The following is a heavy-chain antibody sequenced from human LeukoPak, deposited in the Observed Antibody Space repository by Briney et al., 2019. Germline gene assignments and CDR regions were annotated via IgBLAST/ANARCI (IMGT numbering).Heavy chain of an antibody. D-gene: IGHD5-12*01. CDR3: AKGATIIHPNYYYYGMDV. CDR2: MYHSGST. CDR1: GYSISSGYF. Sequence: PSETLSLTCTVSGYSISSGYFWGWIRQPPGKGLEWIGSMYHSGSTFYNPSLKSRVTISVDTSKNQFSLQLNSVTPEDTAVYYCAKGATIIHPNYYYYGMDVWGQGTTVTVSS. V-gene: IGHV4-38-2*02. J-gene: IGHJ6*02.